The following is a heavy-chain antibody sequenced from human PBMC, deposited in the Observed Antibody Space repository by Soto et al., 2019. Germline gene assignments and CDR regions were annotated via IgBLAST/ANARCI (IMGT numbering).Heavy chain of an antibody. D-gene: IGHD2-2*01. Sequence: GASVKVSCKASGGTFSSYTISWVRQAPGQGLEWMGRIIPILGIANYAQKFQGRVTITADKSTSTAYMELSSLRSEDTAVYYCASDLMSSTSWNSPFDYWGRGTLVTVSS. CDR3: ASDLMSSTSWNSPFDY. J-gene: IGHJ4*02. CDR2: IIPILGIA. V-gene: IGHV1-69*02. CDR1: GGTFSSYT.